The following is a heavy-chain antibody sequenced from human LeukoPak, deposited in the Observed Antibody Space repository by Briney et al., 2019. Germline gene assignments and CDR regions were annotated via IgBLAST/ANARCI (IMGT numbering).Heavy chain of an antibody. CDR1: GFTFSTYE. D-gene: IGHD3-16*02. Sequence: PGGSLRLSCAASGFTFSTYELNWVRQAPGKGLEWVSYIGISGTPIYYSDSVKGRFTVSRDNAKNSLYLQMNSLRAEDTAVYYCAREGMITFGGVIVPSAPDALDMWGQGTVVTVSS. CDR2: IGISGTPI. J-gene: IGHJ3*02. CDR3: AREGMITFGGVIVPSAPDALDM. V-gene: IGHV3-48*03.